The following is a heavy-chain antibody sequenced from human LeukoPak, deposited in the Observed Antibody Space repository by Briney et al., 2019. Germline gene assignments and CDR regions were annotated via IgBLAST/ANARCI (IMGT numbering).Heavy chain of an antibody. Sequence: ASVKVSCKASGYTFTGYYMHWVRRAPGQRLEWMGRINPNSGGTNYAQKFQGRVTMTRDTSISTAYMELSRLRSDDTAVYYCARDGSYFLGDAFDIWGQGTMVTVSS. CDR3: ARDGSYFLGDAFDI. D-gene: IGHD1-26*01. CDR2: INPNSGGT. J-gene: IGHJ3*02. CDR1: GYTFTGYY. V-gene: IGHV1-2*06.